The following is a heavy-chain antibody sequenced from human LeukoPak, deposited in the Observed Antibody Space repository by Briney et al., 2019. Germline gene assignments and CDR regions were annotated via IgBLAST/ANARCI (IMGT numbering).Heavy chain of an antibody. V-gene: IGHV4-59*01. CDR1: GGSISNYY. J-gene: IGHJ6*02. Sequence: PSETLSLTCTVSGGSISNYYWSWIRQPPGKGLEWIGYIYYSGSTNYNPSLKSRVTISVDTSKNQFSLKLSSVTAADTAVYYCARDRYGSNYYYYGMDVWGQGTTVTVSS. D-gene: IGHD5-24*01. CDR3: ARDRYGSNYYYYGMDV. CDR2: IYYSGST.